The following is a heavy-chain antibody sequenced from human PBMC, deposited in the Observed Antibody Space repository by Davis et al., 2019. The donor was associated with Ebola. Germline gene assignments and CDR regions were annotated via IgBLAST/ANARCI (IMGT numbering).Heavy chain of an antibody. J-gene: IGHJ4*02. CDR1: GFTVSSNY. CDR2: IYRGGST. V-gene: IGHV3-53*04. D-gene: IGHD4-17*01. Sequence: GGSLRLSCAASGFTVSSNYMSWVRQAPGKGLEWVSVIYRGGSTYYADSVKGRFTISRHNSKNTLYLQMNSLRAEDTAVYYCARWGPTTVTAFDYWGQGTLVTVSS. CDR3: ARWGPTTVTAFDY.